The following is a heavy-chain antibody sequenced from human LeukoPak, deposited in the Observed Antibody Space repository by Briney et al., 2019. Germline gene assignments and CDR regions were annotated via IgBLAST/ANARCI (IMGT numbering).Heavy chain of an antibody. CDR1: GGSISSYY. J-gene: IGHJ5*02. CDR3: ARAGNSYGYVGWFDP. CDR2: IYYSGST. D-gene: IGHD5-18*01. V-gene: IGHV4-59*01. Sequence: PSETLFLTCTVSGGSISSYYWSWIRQPPGKGLEWIGYIYYSGSTNYNPSLKSRVTISVDTSKNQFSLKLSSVTAADTAVYYCARAGNSYGYVGWFDPWGQGTLVTVSS.